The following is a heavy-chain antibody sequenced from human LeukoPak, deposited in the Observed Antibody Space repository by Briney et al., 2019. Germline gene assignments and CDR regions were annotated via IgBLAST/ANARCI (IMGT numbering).Heavy chain of an antibody. CDR2: ISGGGDHT. J-gene: IGHJ4*02. V-gene: IGHV3-23*01. CDR3: AKLGHDPFDY. D-gene: IGHD5-12*01. CDR1: GFTFRNYA. Sequence: PGGSLRLSCAASGFTFRNYAMTWVRQAPGKGLEWVSVISGGGDHTYNADSVKGRFTISRDNSKNTLYLQMHSLRAEDTAVYYCAKLGHDPFDYWGQGTLVTVSS.